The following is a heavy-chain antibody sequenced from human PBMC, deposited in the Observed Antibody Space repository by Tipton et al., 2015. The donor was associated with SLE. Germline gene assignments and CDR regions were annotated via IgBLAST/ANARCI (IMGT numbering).Heavy chain of an antibody. D-gene: IGHD1-26*01. V-gene: IGHV4-34*01. CDR2: INHSGGT. CDR1: GGSFSGYY. Sequence: TLSLTCAVYGGSFSGYYWSWIRQSPGTGLEWIGEINHSGGTNYNPSLKSRVTISVDTSKNQFSLKMSSVTAADTAVYYCARGPSEWELRDAFDIWGQGTMVTVSS. CDR3: ARGPSEWELRDAFDI. J-gene: IGHJ3*02.